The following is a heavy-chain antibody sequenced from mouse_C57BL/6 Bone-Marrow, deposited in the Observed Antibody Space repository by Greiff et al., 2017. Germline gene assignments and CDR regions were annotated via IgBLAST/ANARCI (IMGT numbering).Heavy chain of an antibody. J-gene: IGHJ2*01. Sequence: QVQLQQSGAELVRPGTSVKVSCKASGYAFTNYLLEWVKQSPGQGLEWIGVINPGSGGTNYNEKFKGKATLTADKSSSTAYMQLSRLTSEYSAFYFCARTDYWGQGTTLTVSS. CDR3: ARTDY. V-gene: IGHV1-54*01. CDR1: GYAFTNYL. CDR2: INPGSGGT.